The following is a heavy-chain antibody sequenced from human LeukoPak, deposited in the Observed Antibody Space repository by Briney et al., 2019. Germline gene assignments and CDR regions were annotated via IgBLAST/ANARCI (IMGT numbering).Heavy chain of an antibody. D-gene: IGHD5-24*01. Sequence: GGSLRLSCAASGXTFSSYAVSWVRQDPGKGLEWVSAISGSGGSTYYADSVKGRFSISRDNSKNTLYLQMNSLRAEVTAVYYCAKMATVRYFDLWGRGTLVTVSS. V-gene: IGHV3-23*01. CDR3: AKMATVRYFDL. CDR1: GXTFSSYA. CDR2: ISGSGGST. J-gene: IGHJ2*01.